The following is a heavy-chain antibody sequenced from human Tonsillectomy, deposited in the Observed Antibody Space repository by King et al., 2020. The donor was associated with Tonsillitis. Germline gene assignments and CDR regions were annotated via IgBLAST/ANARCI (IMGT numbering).Heavy chain of an antibody. J-gene: IGHJ6*03. V-gene: IGHV5-10-1*03. Sequence: VQLVESGAEVKKPGESLRISCKGSGYSFTSYWISWVRQMPGKGLEWMGRIDPSDSYTNYSPSFQGHVTISADKSISTAYLQWSSLKASETAMYYCARLDTPSFYYYNYMDVWGKGTTVTVSS. D-gene: IGHD5-18*01. CDR2: IDPSDSYT. CDR3: ARLDTPSFYYYNYMDV. CDR1: GYSFTSYW.